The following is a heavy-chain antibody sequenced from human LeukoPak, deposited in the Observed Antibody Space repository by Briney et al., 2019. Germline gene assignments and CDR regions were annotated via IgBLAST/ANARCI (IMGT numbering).Heavy chain of an antibody. V-gene: IGHV3-30*03. CDR3: ARDLSPVVRASPMGY. D-gene: IGHD3-10*01. CDR2: ITYDGYYK. J-gene: IGHJ4*02. Sequence: GGSLRLSCAASGFTFTSYGMHWVGQSPGKRLEWVALITYDGYYKYYSDSVKGRFTISSDTSKNTLYLQMNSLRAEDTAVYYCARDLSPVVRASPMGYWGQGTLVTVSS. CDR1: GFTFTSYG.